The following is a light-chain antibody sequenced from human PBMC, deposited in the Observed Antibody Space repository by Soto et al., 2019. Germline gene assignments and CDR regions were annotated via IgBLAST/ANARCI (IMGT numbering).Light chain of an antibody. CDR2: GAA. Sequence: ENVLTQSPRTRSLSAGDRAILSCRASRTVTRNYLAWHQQQPGQTPRLLVYGAASRATGIPDRVSGSGAGTDFTLTIGRLESEDVEVYFFQQYGDLPWTFGQGTHVEIK. J-gene: IGKJ1*01. V-gene: IGKV3-20*01. CDR1: RTVTRNY. CDR3: QQYGDLPWT.